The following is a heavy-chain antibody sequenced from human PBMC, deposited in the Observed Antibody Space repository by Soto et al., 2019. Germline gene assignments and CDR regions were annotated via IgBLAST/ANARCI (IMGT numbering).Heavy chain of an antibody. CDR1: GASISSGTYS. CDR2: IYHSVNT. V-gene: IGHV4-30-2*01. J-gene: IGHJ4*02. CDR3: ARGWNCDRTICYFDY. D-gene: IGHD2-2*01. Sequence: QLQLQESGSGLVKPSQTLSLTCAVSGASISSGTYSWSWIRQPPGKGLEWIGYIYHSVNTYYNPSLRSRVTISVDRSKDRFSLKLSSGTAADTAVYYCARGWNCDRTICYFDYWGQGTLVTVSS.